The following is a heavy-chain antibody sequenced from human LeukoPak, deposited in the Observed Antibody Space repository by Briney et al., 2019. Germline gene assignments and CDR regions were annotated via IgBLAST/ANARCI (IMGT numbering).Heavy chain of an antibody. CDR2: IYSGGST. Sequence: GGSLRLSCAASEFSVRSNYMTWVRQAPGKGLEWVSLIYSGGSTYYADSVKGRFTIPRDNSKNTLYLQMNSLRPEDTALYYCTKDSVAMVTTSDYWGQGTLVTVSS. V-gene: IGHV3-53*05. J-gene: IGHJ4*02. CDR3: TKDSVAMVTTSDY. CDR1: EFSVRSNY. D-gene: IGHD5-18*01.